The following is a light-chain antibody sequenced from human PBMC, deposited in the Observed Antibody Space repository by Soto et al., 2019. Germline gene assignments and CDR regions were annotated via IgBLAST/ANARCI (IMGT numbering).Light chain of an antibody. Sequence: QSALTQPASVSGSPGQSITISCTGTSSDVGSYKFVSWYQQYPGKAPKLMIYEGSKRPSGVSDRFSGSKSGNTASLTISGLQAEDEADYYCQSYDSTLSARYVFGTGTKLTVL. CDR3: QSYDSTLSARYV. CDR1: SSDVGSYKF. V-gene: IGLV2-23*01. J-gene: IGLJ1*01. CDR2: EGS.